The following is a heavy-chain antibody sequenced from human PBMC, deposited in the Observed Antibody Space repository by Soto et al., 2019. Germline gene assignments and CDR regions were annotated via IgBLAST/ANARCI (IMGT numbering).Heavy chain of an antibody. CDR2: IIPIFCTT. Sequence: SVKVLFKTSGGTFSSFAISWVRKAHGQGLEWMGGIIPIFCTTNYAQKFQGRVTITADESTSTAYMEVTTLRSEDTAVYYCARDRDHTYDYWGRG. CDR1: GGTFSSFA. CDR3: ARDRDHTYDY. V-gene: IGHV1-69*01. J-gene: IGHJ4*02.